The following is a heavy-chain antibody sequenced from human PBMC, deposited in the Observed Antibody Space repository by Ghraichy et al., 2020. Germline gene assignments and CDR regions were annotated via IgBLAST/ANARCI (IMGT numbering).Heavy chain of an antibody. CDR1: GASISSSSSY. J-gene: IGHJ4*02. CDR2: MFHIGNT. Sequence: SETLSLTCTVSGASISSSSSYWGWVRQPPGKGLEWIGSMFHIGNTDFNPSLKSRVTISADTSKNQFSLKMSSVTDADTATYYCARLRREDLDWLPFDIWGQGILVIVSS. V-gene: IGHV4-39*01. CDR3: ARLRREDLDWLPFDI. D-gene: IGHD3/OR15-3a*01.